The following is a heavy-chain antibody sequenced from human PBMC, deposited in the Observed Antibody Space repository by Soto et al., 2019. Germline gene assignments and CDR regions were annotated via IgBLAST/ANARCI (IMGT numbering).Heavy chain of an antibody. J-gene: IGHJ5*02. CDR1: GASISGFY. Sequence: PXETLSVTTTVSGASISGFYWSWIRKSAGKGLEWIGRIYATGTTDYNPSLKSRVMMSVDTSKKQFSLKLRSVTAADTAVYYCVRDGTKTLREWFDTWGQGISVTVSS. D-gene: IGHD1-1*01. CDR2: IYATGTT. CDR3: VRDGTKTLREWFDT. V-gene: IGHV4-4*07.